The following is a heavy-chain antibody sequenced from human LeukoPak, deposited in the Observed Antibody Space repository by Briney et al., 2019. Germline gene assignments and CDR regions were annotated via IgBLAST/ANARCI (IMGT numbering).Heavy chain of an antibody. D-gene: IGHD3-22*01. CDR3: ARDLTPYDSSGSSGD. V-gene: IGHV1-46*01. CDR2: INPSGGST. CDR1: GYTFTSYY. J-gene: IGHJ4*02. Sequence: ASVKVSCKASGYTFTSYYMHWVRQAPGPGLEWMGIINPSGGSTSYAQKFQGRVTMTRDTSTSTVYMELSSLRSEDTAVYYCARDLTPYDSSGSSGDWGQGTLVTVS.